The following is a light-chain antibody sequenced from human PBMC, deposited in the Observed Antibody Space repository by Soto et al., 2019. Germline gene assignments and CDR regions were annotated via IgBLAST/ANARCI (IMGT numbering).Light chain of an antibody. V-gene: IGLV7-46*01. Sequence: QTVVTQEPSLTVSPGGTVTLTCGSSTGTVTSGHYPYWFQQKPGQAPKTLIYDTSNKHSWTPARFSGSLLGGKAALTLSGAQPEDEADYYCLLSFSGSYVFGPGTKLTVL. CDR1: TGTVTSGHY. CDR2: DTS. J-gene: IGLJ1*01. CDR3: LLSFSGSYV.